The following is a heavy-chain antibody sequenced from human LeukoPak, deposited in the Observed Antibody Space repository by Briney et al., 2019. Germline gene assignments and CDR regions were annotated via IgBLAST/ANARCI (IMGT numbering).Heavy chain of an antibody. V-gene: IGHV4-34*01. CDR1: GGSFSGDF. J-gene: IGHJ4*02. D-gene: IGHD6-19*01. Sequence: SETLSLTCAVYGGSFSGDFWSWIRQSPGKGLEWIGEINHGGSTTYNPSLQSRVTMSVDTSTNQISLKMTSVTAADTAIYYCARSRGGGWLNFDYWGQGTLVTVSS. CDR2: INHGGST. CDR3: ARSRGGGWLNFDY.